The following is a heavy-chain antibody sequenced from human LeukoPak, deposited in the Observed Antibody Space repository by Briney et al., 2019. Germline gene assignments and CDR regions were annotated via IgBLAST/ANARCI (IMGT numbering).Heavy chain of an antibody. D-gene: IGHD1-26*01. CDR2: INPSAGST. CDR1: GGTFSSYA. V-gene: IGHV1-46*01. J-gene: IGHJ6*03. Sequence: ASVKVSCKSSGGTFSSYAISWVRQAPGQGLEWMGIINPSAGSTNYAQKFQGRVTMTRDTSTSTVYMELSSLRAEDTAVYYCARDSGSYYRGGYYYYMDVWGKGTTVTVSS. CDR3: ARDSGSYYRGGYYYYMDV.